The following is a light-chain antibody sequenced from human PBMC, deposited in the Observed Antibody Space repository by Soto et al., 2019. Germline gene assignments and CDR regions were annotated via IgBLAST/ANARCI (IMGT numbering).Light chain of an antibody. CDR2: DVS. J-gene: IGLJ1*01. Sequence: QSALTQPASVSGSPGQSITISCTGTSSDIGAYNYVSWYQHHPGTAPQLMIYDVSNRPSGVSNRFSGSKSGNTASLTISGLQADDEADYYCSSYTAISAFYVFGTETKLTVL. CDR3: SSYTAISAFYV. CDR1: SSDIGAYNY. V-gene: IGLV2-14*03.